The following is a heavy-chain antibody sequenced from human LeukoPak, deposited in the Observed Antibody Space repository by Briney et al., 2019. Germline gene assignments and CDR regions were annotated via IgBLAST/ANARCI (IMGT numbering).Heavy chain of an antibody. D-gene: IGHD3-3*01. J-gene: IGHJ4*02. CDR1: GGSFSGYY. V-gene: IGHV4-34*01. CDR3: ARGEITIFGVVMSYYFDY. Sequence: SETLSLTCAVYGGSFSGYYWSWIRQPPGKGLEWIGEINHSGSTNYNPSLKSRVTISVDTSKNQFSLKLSSATAADTAVYYCARGEITIFGVVMSYYFDYWGQGTLVTVSS. CDR2: INHSGST.